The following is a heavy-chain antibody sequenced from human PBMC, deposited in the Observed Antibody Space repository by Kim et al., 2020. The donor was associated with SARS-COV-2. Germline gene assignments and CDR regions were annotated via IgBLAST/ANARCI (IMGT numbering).Heavy chain of an antibody. D-gene: IGHD2-8*02. V-gene: IGHV3-15*01. CDR1: GFTFSNAW. J-gene: IGHJ4*02. CDR3: TTALVKY. Sequence: GGSLRLSCAASGFTFSNAWMSWVRQAPGKGLEWVGHIKSKTDGGTTDYAAPVKGRFTISRDDSKNTLYLQMNSLKTEDTAVYYCTTALVKYWGQGTLVTV. CDR2: IKSKTDGGTT.